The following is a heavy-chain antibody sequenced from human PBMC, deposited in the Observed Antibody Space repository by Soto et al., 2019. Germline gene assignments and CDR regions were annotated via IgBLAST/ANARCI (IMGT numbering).Heavy chain of an antibody. V-gene: IGHV5-10-1*01. J-gene: IGHJ4*02. D-gene: IGHD5-18*01. Sequence: GESLKISCKGSGYIFSSYWISCFLQMRGKGLEWMGRIDPSDSYTNYSPSFQGHVTISADKSISTAYLQWSSLKASDTAMYYCARQKHNVDTVDFDYWGQGTLVTVSS. CDR1: GYIFSSYW. CDR2: IDPSDSYT. CDR3: ARQKHNVDTVDFDY.